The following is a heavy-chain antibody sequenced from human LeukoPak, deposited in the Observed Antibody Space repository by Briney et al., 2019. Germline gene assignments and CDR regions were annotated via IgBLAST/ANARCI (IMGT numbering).Heavy chain of an antibody. J-gene: IGHJ4*02. D-gene: IGHD6-6*01. Sequence: SVKVSCEASGFTFTSSAMQWVRQARGQRLEWIGWIVVGSGNTNYAQKFQERVTITRDMSTSTAYMELSSLRSEDTAVYYCAADPTQDLVFDYWGQGTLVTVSS. CDR1: GFTFTSSA. V-gene: IGHV1-58*02. CDR2: IVVGSGNT. CDR3: AADPTQDLVFDY.